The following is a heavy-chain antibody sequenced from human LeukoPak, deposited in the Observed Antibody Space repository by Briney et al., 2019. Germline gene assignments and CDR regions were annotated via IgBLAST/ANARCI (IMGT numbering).Heavy chain of an antibody. CDR2: IYHSGST. CDR1: GYSISSGYY. V-gene: IGHV4-38-2*02. CDR3: ARAGGYYDSSGYLFY. J-gene: IGHJ4*02. Sequence: KSSETLSLTCTVSGYSISSGYYWGWIRQPPGKGLEWIGSIYHSGSTYYNPSLKSRVTISVDTSKNQFSLKLSSVTAADTAVYYCARAGGYYDSSGYLFYWGQGTLVTVSS. D-gene: IGHD3-22*01.